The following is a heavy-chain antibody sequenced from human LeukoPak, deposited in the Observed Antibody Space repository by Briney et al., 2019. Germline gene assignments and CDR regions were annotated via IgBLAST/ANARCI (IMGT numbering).Heavy chain of an antibody. CDR1: GFTFSSYG. CDR2: ISYDGSNK. Sequence: AGGSLRLSCAASGFTFSSYGMHWVRQAPGKGLEWVAVISYDGSNKYYADSVRGRFTISRDNSGDTLFLQMNSLGAEDTALYYCVRDTITYDIFTGSPDYWGQGTLVIVSS. D-gene: IGHD3-9*01. V-gene: IGHV3-30*03. J-gene: IGHJ4*02. CDR3: VRDTITYDIFTGSPDY.